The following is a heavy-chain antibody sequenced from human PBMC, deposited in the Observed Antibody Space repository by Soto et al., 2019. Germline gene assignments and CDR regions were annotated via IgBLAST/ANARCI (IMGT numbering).Heavy chain of an antibody. CDR1: GYSISSGYY. V-gene: IGHV4-38-2*01. J-gene: IGHJ3*02. D-gene: IGHD2-8*01. Sequence: SETLYLTCAFSGYSISSGYYWGWIRQPPGKGLEWIGSIYHSGSTYYNPSLKSRVTISVDTSKNQFSLKLSSVTAADTAVYYCARVQGGFTHVVCYKHSFDIWCQRILVTLSS. CDR3: ARVQGGFTHVVCYKHSFDI. CDR2: IYHSGST.